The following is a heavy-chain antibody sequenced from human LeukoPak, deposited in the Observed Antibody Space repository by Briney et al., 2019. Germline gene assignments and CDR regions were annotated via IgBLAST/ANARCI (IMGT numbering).Heavy chain of an antibody. J-gene: IGHJ4*02. Sequence: SGTLSLICAVSGGSISGSNWCWWSWVRQPPGKGLEWIGEIYHTGSTNYNPSLKSRVTISLDKSKNQFSLTLTSVTAADTAMYYCATRYSVWPKWGPGTLVTVSS. D-gene: IGHD5/OR15-5a*01. CDR3: ATRYSVWPK. CDR1: GGSISGSNW. V-gene: IGHV4-4*02. CDR2: IYHTGST.